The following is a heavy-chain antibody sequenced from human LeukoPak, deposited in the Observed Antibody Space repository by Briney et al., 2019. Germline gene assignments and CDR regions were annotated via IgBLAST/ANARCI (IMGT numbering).Heavy chain of an antibody. CDR1: GYTFTSYG. CDR3: ARDVMVRGARGWFDP. J-gene: IGHJ5*02. V-gene: IGHV1-18*01. Sequence: ASVKVSCKAFGYTFTSYGISWVRQAPGQGLEWMGWISAYNGNTNYAQKLQGRVTMTTDTSTSTAYMELRSLRSDDTAVYYCARDVMVRGARGWFDPWGQGTLVTVSS. D-gene: IGHD3-10*01. CDR2: ISAYNGNT.